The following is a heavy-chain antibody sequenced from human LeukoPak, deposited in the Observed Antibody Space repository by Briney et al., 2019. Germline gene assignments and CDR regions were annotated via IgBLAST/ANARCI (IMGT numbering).Heavy chain of an antibody. Sequence: GASVKVSCKASGYTFTGYYMHWVRQAPGQGLEWMGIINPSGGSTSYAQKFQGRVTMTRDMSTSTVYMELSSLRSEDTAVYYCARGTRITMIVVVITDKTSQFFDYWGQGTLVTVSS. D-gene: IGHD3-22*01. V-gene: IGHV1-46*01. CDR1: GYTFTGYY. CDR2: INPSGGST. J-gene: IGHJ4*02. CDR3: ARGTRITMIVVVITDKTSQFFDY.